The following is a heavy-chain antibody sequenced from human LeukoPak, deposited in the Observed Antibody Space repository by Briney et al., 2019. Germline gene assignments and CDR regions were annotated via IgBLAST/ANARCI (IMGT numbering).Heavy chain of an antibody. CDR1: GGTFSSYA. CDR3: AREKVTATLDWFDP. CDR2: IIPIFGTA. D-gene: IGHD2-15*01. Sequence: ASVKVSCKASGGTFSSYAISWVRQAPGQGLEWMGGIIPIFGTANYAQKFQGRVTITADESTSTAYMELSSLRSEDTAVYYCAREKVTATLDWFDPWGQGTLVTVSS. J-gene: IGHJ5*02. V-gene: IGHV1-69*13.